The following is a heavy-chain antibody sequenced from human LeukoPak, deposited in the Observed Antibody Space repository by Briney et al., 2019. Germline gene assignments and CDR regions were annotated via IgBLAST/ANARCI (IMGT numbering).Heavy chain of an antibody. CDR3: ARVPGLSKAVDY. J-gene: IGHJ4*02. V-gene: IGHV2-70*01. Sequence: SGPTLVKATQTLTLTCTFSGFSLSTSGMCVSWIRQPPGKALEWLALIDWDDGKYFSTSLKTRLTISKDTSKNQVVLTMTNMDPVDTATYYCARVPGLSKAVDYWGQGTLVAVSS. CDR2: IDWDDGK. D-gene: IGHD6-19*01. CDR1: GFSLSTSGMC.